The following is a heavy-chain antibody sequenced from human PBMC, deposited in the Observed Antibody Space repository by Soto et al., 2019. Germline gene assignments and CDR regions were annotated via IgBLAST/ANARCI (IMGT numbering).Heavy chain of an antibody. V-gene: IGHV3-9*01. CDR3: AKAIAPTTVTTTHAGFQH. J-gene: IGHJ1*01. D-gene: IGHD4-17*01. CDR1: GFTFDDYA. Sequence: EVQLVESGGGLVQPGRSLRLSCAASGFTFDDYAMHWVRQAPGKGLEWVSGISWNSGSIGYADSVKGRFTISRDNAKNSLYLQMNSLRAEDTALYYCAKAIAPTTVTTTHAGFQHWGQGTLVTVSS. CDR2: ISWNSGSI.